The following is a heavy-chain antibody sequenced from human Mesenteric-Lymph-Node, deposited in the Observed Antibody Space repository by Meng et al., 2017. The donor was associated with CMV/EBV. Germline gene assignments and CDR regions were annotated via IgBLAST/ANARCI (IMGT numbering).Heavy chain of an antibody. V-gene: IGHV6-1*01. CDR2: TYYKSKWYN. Sequence: AWNWIRQSTSRGLEWLGRTYYKSKWYNDYALSVKSRITINPDTSKNQFSLQLNSVTPEDTAVYYCARDDLGSWGYGSGSSYKGFDYWGQGTLVTVSS. CDR3: ARDDLGSWGYGSGSSYKGFDY. CDR1: A. D-gene: IGHD3-10*01. J-gene: IGHJ4*02.